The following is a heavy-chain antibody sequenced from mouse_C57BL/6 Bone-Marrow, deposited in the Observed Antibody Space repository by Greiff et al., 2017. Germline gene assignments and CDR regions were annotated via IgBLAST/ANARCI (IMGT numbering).Heavy chain of an antibody. CDR3: ARQLRLSAFAY. V-gene: IGHV1-81*01. D-gene: IGHD3-2*02. CDR2: IYPRSGNT. J-gene: IGHJ3*01. Sequence: VKLMESGAELARPGASVKLSCKASGYTFTSYGISWVKQRTGQGLEWIGEIYPRSGNTYYNEKFKGKATLTADKSSSTAYMELRSLTSEDSAVYFCARQLRLSAFAYWGQGTLVTVSA. CDR1: GYTFTSYG.